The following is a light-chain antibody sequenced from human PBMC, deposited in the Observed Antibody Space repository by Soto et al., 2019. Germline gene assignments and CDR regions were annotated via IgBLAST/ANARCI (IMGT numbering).Light chain of an antibody. CDR2: GAS. Sequence: EIIMTQSPATLSLCSGERATISCRASESVGRHLAWYHQKPGQAPWLLIYGASNRATGIPDRFSASGSGTDFTLTISRLEPEDFAVYYCQQYGSSGTFGQGTKVDIK. J-gene: IGKJ1*01. CDR1: ESVGRH. V-gene: IGKV3-20*01. CDR3: QQYGSSGT.